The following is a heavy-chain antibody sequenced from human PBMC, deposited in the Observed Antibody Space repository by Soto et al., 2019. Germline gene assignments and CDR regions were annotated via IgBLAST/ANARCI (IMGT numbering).Heavy chain of an antibody. CDR1: GFTFSSYG. Sequence: GGSLRLSCAASGFTFSSYGMHWVRQAPGKGLEWVAVISYDGSNKYYADSVKGRFTISRDNSKNTLYLQMNSLRAEDTAVYYCAKGGPSWFDPWGQGTMVTVYS. V-gene: IGHV3-30*18. CDR3: AKGGPSWFDP. CDR2: ISYDGSNK. J-gene: IGHJ5*02.